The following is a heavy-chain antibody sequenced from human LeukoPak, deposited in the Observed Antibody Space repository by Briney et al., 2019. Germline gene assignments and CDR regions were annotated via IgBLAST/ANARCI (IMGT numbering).Heavy chain of an antibody. D-gene: IGHD1-26*01. Sequence: GASVKVSCKASGYTFTDYYMHWVQQAPGKGLEWMGRVDPEDGETIYAEKFQGRVTMTTDTSTSTAYMELRSLRSDDTAVYYCARDLVGAPDYWGQGTLVTVSS. CDR2: VDPEDGET. CDR1: GYTFTDYY. CDR3: ARDLVGAPDY. J-gene: IGHJ4*02. V-gene: IGHV1-69-2*01.